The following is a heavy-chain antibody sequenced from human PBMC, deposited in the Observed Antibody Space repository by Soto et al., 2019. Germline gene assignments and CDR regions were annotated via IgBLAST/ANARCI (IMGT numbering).Heavy chain of an antibody. D-gene: IGHD2-15*01. J-gene: IGHJ4*02. Sequence: QVQLVQSGAEVKKPGSSVKVSCKASGGTFSSYAISWVRQAPGQGLEWMGGIIPIFGTANYAQKFQGRVTITADESTSTAYRELSSLRSEDTAVYYCARDSTGRDSSGGNSWGQGTLVTVSS. CDR1: GGTFSSYA. V-gene: IGHV1-69*01. CDR3: ARDSTGRDSSGGNS. CDR2: IIPIFGTA.